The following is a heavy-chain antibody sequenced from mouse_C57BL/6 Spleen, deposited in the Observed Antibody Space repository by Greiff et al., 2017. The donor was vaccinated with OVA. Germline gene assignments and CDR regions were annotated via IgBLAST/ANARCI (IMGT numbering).Heavy chain of an antibody. J-gene: IGHJ1*03. CDR3: ARHRGGSSYWYFDV. D-gene: IGHD1-1*01. CDR2: IWSDGST. Sequence: VQLQQSGPGLVAPSQSLSITCTVSGFSLTSYGVHWVRQPPGTGLEWLVVIWSDGSTTYNSDLKSRLSISKDNSKSQVFLKMNSLPTDDTAMYYCARHRGGSSYWYFDVWGTGTTVTVSS. V-gene: IGHV2-6-1*01. CDR1: GFSLTSYG.